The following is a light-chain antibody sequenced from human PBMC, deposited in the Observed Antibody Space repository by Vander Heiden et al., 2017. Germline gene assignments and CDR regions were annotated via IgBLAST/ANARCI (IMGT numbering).Light chain of an antibody. CDR1: QSVLYSSNNKNY. V-gene: IGKV4-1*01. Sequence: DIVITQSPDSLAVPLGERATINCKSSQSVLYSSNNKNYLAWYQQKPGQPPTLLIYWASTRESGVPDRFSGSGSGTDFTLTISSLQAEDVAVYYCQQYYSTPTFGQGTRLEIK. CDR3: QQYYSTPT. CDR2: WAS. J-gene: IGKJ5*01.